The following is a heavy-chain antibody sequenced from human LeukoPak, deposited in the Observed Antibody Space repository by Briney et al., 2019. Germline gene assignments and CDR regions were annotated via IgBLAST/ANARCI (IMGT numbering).Heavy chain of an antibody. Sequence: ASVKVSCKASGGTFSSYAISWVRQAPGQGLEWMGGIIPIFGTANYAQKFQGRVTITTDESTSTAYMELSSLRSEDTAVYYCARVVPAAILRVSYYYMDVWGKGTTVTVSS. J-gene: IGHJ6*03. CDR3: ARVVPAAILRVSYYYMDV. V-gene: IGHV1-69*05. CDR1: GGTFSSYA. CDR2: IIPIFGTA. D-gene: IGHD2-2*02.